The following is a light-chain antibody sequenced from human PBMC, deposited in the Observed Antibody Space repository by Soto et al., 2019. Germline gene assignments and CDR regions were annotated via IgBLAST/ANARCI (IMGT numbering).Light chain of an antibody. J-gene: IGKJ2*01. CDR2: WAS. V-gene: IGKV4-1*01. Sequence: DIVMTQSPDSLAVSLGERATINCKSSQSVLYSSNNKNYLAWYQQKPGQPPKLLIYWASTRESGVPHRFSGSGSGTDFTLTISSLQAEDVAVYYCQQYYSPPHTFGQGTKLEIK. CDR1: QSVLYSSNNKNY. CDR3: QQYYSPPHT.